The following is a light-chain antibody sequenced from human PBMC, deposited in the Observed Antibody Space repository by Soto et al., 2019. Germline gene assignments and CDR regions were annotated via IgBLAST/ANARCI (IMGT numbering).Light chain of an antibody. V-gene: IGLV1-40*01. CDR3: QSYDMSLTGAI. CDR2: LNN. Sequence: QSVLTQPPSVSRDPGLRVTISCTGSGSNSGEGYAVQWYQQVPGMAPKLLIYLNNNRPSGVPDRFSGSKSGTSASRTITGLLAEDEADYHCQSYDMSLTGAIFGEGTQLTVL. J-gene: IGLJ2*01. CDR1: GSNSGEGYA.